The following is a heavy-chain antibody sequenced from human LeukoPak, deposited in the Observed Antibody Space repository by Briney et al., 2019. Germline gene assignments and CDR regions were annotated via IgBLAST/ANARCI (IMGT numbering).Heavy chain of an antibody. D-gene: IGHD3-10*01. J-gene: IGHJ5*02. CDR1: GGSISSYY. V-gene: IGHV4-59*01. Sequence: PSETLSLTCTVSGGSISSYYWSWIRQPPGKGLEWIGYIYYSGSTNYNPSLKSRVTISVDTSKNQFSLKLSSVTAADTAVYYCARLGGSNYYGSGSCYVPGNWFDPWGQGTLVTVSS. CDR3: ARLGGSNYYGSGSCYVPGNWFDP. CDR2: IYYSGST.